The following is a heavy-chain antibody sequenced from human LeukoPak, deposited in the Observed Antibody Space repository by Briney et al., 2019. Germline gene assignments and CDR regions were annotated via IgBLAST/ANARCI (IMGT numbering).Heavy chain of an antibody. CDR2: INTDGSGT. D-gene: IGHD6-19*01. CDR3: ARESAGQWLVSSDY. CDR1: GLTFSNYW. Sequence: GGSLRLSCAASGLTFSNYWMHWVRQAPGKGLVWVSRINTDGSGTTYADSVKGRFTISRDNAKNTLYLQMNNLRAEDTAVYYCARESAGQWLVSSDYWGQGTLVTVSS. V-gene: IGHV3-74*03. J-gene: IGHJ4*02.